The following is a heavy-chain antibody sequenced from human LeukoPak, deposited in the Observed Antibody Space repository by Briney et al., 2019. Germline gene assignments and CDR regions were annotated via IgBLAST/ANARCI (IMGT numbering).Heavy chain of an antibody. J-gene: IGHJ6*02. CDR3: AAAGYCSSTSCPPYYYYGMEV. V-gene: IGHV1-58*02. Sequence: SVKVSCKASGFTFTSSAMQWVRQARGQRLEWIGWIVVGSGNTNYAQKFQERVTITRDMSTSTAYMELSSLRSEDTAVYSCAAAGYCSSTSCPPYYYYGMEVGGQGTTVTVPS. CDR1: GFTFTSSA. D-gene: IGHD2-2*01. CDR2: IVVGSGNT.